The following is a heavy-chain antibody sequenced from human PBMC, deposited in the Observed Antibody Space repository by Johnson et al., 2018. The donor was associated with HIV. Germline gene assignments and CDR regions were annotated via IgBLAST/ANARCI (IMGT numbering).Heavy chain of an antibody. J-gene: IGHJ3*02. CDR2: INSRTDGGTT. Sequence: VQLVESGGGVVQPGRSLRLSCAASGFTFSNAWMSWVRRAPGKGLEWVGRINSRTDGGTTDYTAPVKGRFTISRDDSKNTLYLQRNSLKTEDTAVYFCTTRTWSDAFDIWGRGTMVTVSS. V-gene: IGHV3-15*01. D-gene: IGHD1-1*01. CDR1: GFTFSNAW. CDR3: TTRTWSDAFDI.